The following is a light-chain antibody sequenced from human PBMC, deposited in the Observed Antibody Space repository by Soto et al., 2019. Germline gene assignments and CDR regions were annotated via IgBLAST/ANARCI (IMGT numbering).Light chain of an antibody. CDR3: SLYTSENTYV. CDR1: SSNIGDNP. J-gene: IGLJ1*01. V-gene: IGLV1-44*01. Sequence: QSVLTQPPSASGTPGQRVTISCSGSSSNIGDNPVNWYQQVPGAAPKLLIYINDQRPSGVPDRFSGSKSGNTASLTISGLQAADEADYYCSLYTSENTYVFGTGTKLTVL. CDR2: IND.